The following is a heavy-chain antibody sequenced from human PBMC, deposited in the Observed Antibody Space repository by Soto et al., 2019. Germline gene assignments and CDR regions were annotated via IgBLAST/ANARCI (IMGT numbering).Heavy chain of an antibody. J-gene: IGHJ4*02. CDR1: GGSISSSNG. V-gene: IGHV4-4*02. D-gene: IGHD3-10*01. Sequence: ASETLSLTCAVSGGSISSSNGWSWVRQPPGKGLEWIGEIYHSGSTNYNPSLKSRVTISVDKSKNQFSLKLSSVTAADTAVYYCARVKGKFGEFLDYWGQGTLVTVSS. CDR3: ARVKGKFGEFLDY. CDR2: IYHSGST.